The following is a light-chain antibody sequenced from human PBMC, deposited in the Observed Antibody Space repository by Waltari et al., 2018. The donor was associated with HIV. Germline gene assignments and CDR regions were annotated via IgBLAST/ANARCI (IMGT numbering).Light chain of an antibody. J-gene: IGKJ3*01. CDR3: QQSFSYPLT. CDR2: DAS. V-gene: IGKV1-39*01. CDR1: QTVNNK. Sequence: DIQMTQSPSSLSASVGDSVTIPCRASQTVNNKLNWYQQKPGEAPKVVIYDASTLQSGVPSRFRGGGSWTDFTLTITSLQLDDFATYFCQQSFSYPLTFGPGTKVDI.